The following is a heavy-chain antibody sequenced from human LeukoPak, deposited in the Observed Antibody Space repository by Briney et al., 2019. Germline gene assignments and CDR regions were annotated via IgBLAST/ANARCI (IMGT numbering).Heavy chain of an antibody. CDR2: INPNSGGT. CDR1: GYTFTGYY. Sequence: GASVKVSCKASGYTFTGYYMHWVRQAPGQGLEWMGWINPNSGGTNYAQKFQGWVTMTRDTSISTAYMELSRLRSDDTAVYYCARDRKGRTWDFDYWGQGTLVTASS. J-gene: IGHJ4*02. CDR3: ARDRKGRTWDFDY. V-gene: IGHV1-2*04. D-gene: IGHD1-14*01.